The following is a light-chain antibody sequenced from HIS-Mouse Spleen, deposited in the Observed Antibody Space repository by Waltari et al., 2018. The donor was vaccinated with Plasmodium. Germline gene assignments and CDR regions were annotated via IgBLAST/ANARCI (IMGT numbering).Light chain of an antibody. CDR2: EDS. V-gene: IGLV3-10*01. Sequence: SYELTQPPSVSVSPGQTASITCPGDALPTQYAYWYQQKSGPAPVLVIYEDSKRPSGIPERFSGSSSGTMATLTISGAQVEDEADYYCYSTDSSGNHRVFGGGTKLTVL. CDR1: ALPTQY. J-gene: IGLJ3*02. CDR3: YSTDSSGNHRV.